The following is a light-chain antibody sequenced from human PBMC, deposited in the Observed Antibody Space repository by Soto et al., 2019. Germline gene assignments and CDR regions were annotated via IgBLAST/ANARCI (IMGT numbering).Light chain of an antibody. Sequence: QSALTQPASVSGSPGQSIAISCTGNSSDIGDYNYVSWYQQHPVKAPKLIIYDVSNRPSGVSDRFSGSKSGNTASLTISGLQAEDEADYYCGSYTSSSTPYVFGTGTKVT. V-gene: IGLV2-14*01. J-gene: IGLJ1*01. CDR1: SSDIGDYNY. CDR3: GSYTSSSTPYV. CDR2: DVS.